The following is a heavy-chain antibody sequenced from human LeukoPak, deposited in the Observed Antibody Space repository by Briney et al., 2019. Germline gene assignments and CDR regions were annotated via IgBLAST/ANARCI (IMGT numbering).Heavy chain of an antibody. D-gene: IGHD3-3*01. CDR1: GGSFSGYY. J-gene: IGHJ4*02. CDR2: INHSGST. CDR3: ARGRTYYDFWSGYCHFDY. Sequence: SETLSLTCAVYGGSFSGYYWSWIRQPPGKGLEWIGEINHSGSTNYNPSLKSRVTISVDTPKNQFSLKLSSVTAADTAVYYCARGRTYYDFWSGYCHFDYWGQGTLVTVSS. V-gene: IGHV4-34*01.